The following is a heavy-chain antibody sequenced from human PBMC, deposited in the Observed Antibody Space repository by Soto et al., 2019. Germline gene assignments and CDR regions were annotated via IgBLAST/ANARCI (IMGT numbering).Heavy chain of an antibody. V-gene: IGHV2-5*01. J-gene: IGHJ4*02. CDR2: IYWNDDK. D-gene: IGHD3-22*01. CDR1: GFSLNTSGVG. CDR3: AHRPFIRHYYYDSSGYYNY. Sequence: QITLKESGPTLVKPTQTLTLTCTFSGFSLNTSGVGVGSIRQPPGKALEWLALIYWNDDKRYSPSLKSRLTIPKDTSKNQVVLTMTNMDPVDTATYYCAHRPFIRHYYYDSSGYYNYWGQGTLVTVSS.